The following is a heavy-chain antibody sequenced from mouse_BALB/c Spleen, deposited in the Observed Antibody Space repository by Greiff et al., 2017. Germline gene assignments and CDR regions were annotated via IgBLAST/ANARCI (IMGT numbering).Heavy chain of an antibody. CDR2: IDPSDSET. Sequence: VQLQQSGAELVKPGAPVKLSCKASGYTFTSYWMNWVKQRPGRGLEWIGRIDPSDSETHYNQKFKDKATLTVDKSSSTAYIQLSSLTSEDSAVYYCAREAAYYGSTYWGQGTTLTVSS. CDR1: GYTFTSYW. J-gene: IGHJ2*01. CDR3: AREAAYYGSTY. V-gene: IGHV1-69*02. D-gene: IGHD1-1*01.